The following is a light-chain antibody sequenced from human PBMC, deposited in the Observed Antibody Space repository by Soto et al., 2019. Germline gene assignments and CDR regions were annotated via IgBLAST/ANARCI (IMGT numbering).Light chain of an antibody. CDR3: SSYTTSNTRQIV. CDR1: SSDVVGYDY. J-gene: IGLJ1*01. CDR2: DVS. V-gene: IGLV2-14*01. Sequence: QSVLTRPPSASGSPGQSVTISCTGTSSDVVGYDYVSWYQQHPGKAPKLMIFDVSNRPSGVSNRFSGSKSGNTASLTISGLQPEDEADYYCSSYTTSNTRQIVFGTGTKVTVL.